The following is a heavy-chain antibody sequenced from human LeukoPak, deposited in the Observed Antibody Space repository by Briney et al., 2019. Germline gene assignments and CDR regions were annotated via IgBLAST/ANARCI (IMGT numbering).Heavy chain of an antibody. CDR2: IYYSGST. J-gene: IGHJ5*02. D-gene: IGHD6-13*01. CDR1: GGSISSSSYY. CDR3: ARALLSRQQLVPKNWFDP. V-gene: IGHV4-39*07. Sequence: SETLSLTCTVSGGSISSSSYYWGWIRQPPGKGLEWIGSIYYSGSTYYNPSLKSRVTISVDTSKNQFSLKLSSVTAADTAVYYCARALLSRQQLVPKNWFDPWGQGTLVTVSS.